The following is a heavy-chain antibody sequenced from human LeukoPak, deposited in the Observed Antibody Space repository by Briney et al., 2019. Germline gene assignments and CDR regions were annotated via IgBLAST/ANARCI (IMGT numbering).Heavy chain of an antibody. V-gene: IGHV3-30*01. Sequence: CYADSVKGRFTISRDNSKNTLYLQMNSLRAEDTAVYYCVRVDGPYSYEIWHFDYWGQGTLVTVSS. D-gene: IGHD5-18*01. CDR3: VRVDGPYSYEIWHFDY. J-gene: IGHJ4*02.